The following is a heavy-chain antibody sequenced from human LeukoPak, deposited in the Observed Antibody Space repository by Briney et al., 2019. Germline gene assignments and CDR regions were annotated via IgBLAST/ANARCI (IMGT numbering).Heavy chain of an antibody. V-gene: IGHV4-39*07. CDR3: ARRSGSYVY. Sequence: SETLSLTCTVSGGSISSGSYYWGWIRQPPGKGLEWIGSIYYSGSTYYNPSLNPCLKSRVTISVDTSKNQFSLNLRSVTAADTAVYYCARRSGSYVYWGQGTLVTVSS. J-gene: IGHJ4*02. D-gene: IGHD1-26*01. CDR2: IYYSGST. CDR1: GGSISSGSYY.